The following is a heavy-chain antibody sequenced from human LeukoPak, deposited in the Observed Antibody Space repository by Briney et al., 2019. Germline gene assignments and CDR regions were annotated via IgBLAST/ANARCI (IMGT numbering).Heavy chain of an antibody. Sequence: ASVKVSCKASGYTFTGYYMHWVRQAPGQGLEWMGWINPNSGGTNYAQKFQGRVTMTRDTSISTAYMELSRLRSDDTAVYYCARDRNYRYYYGSESLNWFDPWGQGTLVTVSS. D-gene: IGHD3-10*01. J-gene: IGHJ5*02. CDR2: INPNSGGT. CDR1: GYTFTGYY. V-gene: IGHV1-2*02. CDR3: ARDRNYRYYYGSESLNWFDP.